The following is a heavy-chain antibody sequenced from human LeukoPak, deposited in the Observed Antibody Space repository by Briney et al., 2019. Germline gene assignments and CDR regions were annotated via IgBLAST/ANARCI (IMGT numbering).Heavy chain of an antibody. V-gene: IGHV4-4*07. CDR2: IYTSGST. CDR1: GGSISSYY. CDR3: ARDAGGYCSSTSCYYYYYYYMDV. D-gene: IGHD2-2*01. J-gene: IGHJ6*03. Sequence: SETLSLTCTVSGGSISSYYWSWIRQPAGKGLEWIGRIYTSGSTNYNPSLKSRVTMSVDTSKNQFSLKLSSVTAADTAVYYCARDAGGYCSSTSCYYYYYYYMDVWGKGTTVTVSS.